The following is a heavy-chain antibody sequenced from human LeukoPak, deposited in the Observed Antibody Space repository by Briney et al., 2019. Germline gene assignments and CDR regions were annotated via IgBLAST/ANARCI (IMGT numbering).Heavy chain of an antibody. Sequence: SETLSPTSIVSGDSISSYYWSWIRQPPGKGLEWIGYIYYSGSTNYNPSLKSRVTISIDASKNHFSLKLSSVTAADTAVYYCARDRSLGIIDYWGQGTLFTVSS. J-gene: IGHJ4*02. D-gene: IGHD3-16*01. CDR1: GDSISSYY. CDR3: ARDRSLGIIDY. CDR2: IYYSGST. V-gene: IGHV4-59*01.